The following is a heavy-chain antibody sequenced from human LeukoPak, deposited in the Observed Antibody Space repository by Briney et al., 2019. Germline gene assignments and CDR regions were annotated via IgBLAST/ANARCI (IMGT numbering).Heavy chain of an antibody. CDR3: ARAPMYSSSFRRPNYYYYGMDV. J-gene: IGHJ6*02. V-gene: IGHV4-59*08. CDR2: IYYSGST. CDR1: GGSISSYY. Sequence: SETLSLTCTVSGGSISSYYWSWIRQPPGKGLEWIGYIYYSGSTNYNPSLKSRVTISVDTSKNQFSLKLSSVTAADTAVYYCARAPMYSSSFRRPNYYYYGMDVWGQGTTVTVSS. D-gene: IGHD6-6*01.